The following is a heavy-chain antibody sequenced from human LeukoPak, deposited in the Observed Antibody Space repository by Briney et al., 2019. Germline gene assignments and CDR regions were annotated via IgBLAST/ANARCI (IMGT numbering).Heavy chain of an antibody. CDR3: ARDLPVYYDSSGYKGGPDAFDI. Sequence: GGSLRLSCAASGFTVSSNEMSWVRQAPGKGLEWVSSISGGSTYYADSRKGRFTISRDNSKNTLHLQMNSLRAEDTAVYYCARDLPVYYDSSGYKGGPDAFDIWGQGTMVTVSS. J-gene: IGHJ3*02. D-gene: IGHD3-22*01. V-gene: IGHV3-38-3*01. CDR1: GFTVSSNE. CDR2: ISGGST.